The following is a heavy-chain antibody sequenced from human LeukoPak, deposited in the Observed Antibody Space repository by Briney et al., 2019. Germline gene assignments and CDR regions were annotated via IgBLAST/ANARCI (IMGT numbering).Heavy chain of an antibody. CDR3: AELGITMIGGV. V-gene: IGHV3-48*03. J-gene: IGHJ6*04. CDR2: ISSSGSTI. CDR1: GFTFSSYE. D-gene: IGHD3-10*02. Sequence: GGSLRLSCAASGFTFSSYEMNWVRQAPGRGLEWVSYISSSGSTIYYADSVKGRFTISRDSAKNSLYLQMNSLRAEDTAVYYCAELGITMIGGVWGKGTTVTISS.